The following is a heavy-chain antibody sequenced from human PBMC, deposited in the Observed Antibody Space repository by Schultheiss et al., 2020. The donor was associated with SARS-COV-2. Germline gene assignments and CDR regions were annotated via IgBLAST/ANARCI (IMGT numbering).Heavy chain of an antibody. CDR1: GGSFSGYY. D-gene: IGHD3-3*01. J-gene: IGHJ3*02. CDR2: IYTSGST. Sequence: SETLSLTCAVYGGSFSGYYWSWIRQPAGKGLEWIGRIYTSGSTNYNPSLKSRLTISGDRSKNQFSLKLSSVTAADTAVYYCARGTIFGVVLDAFDIWGQGTMVTVSS. CDR3: ARGTIFGVVLDAFDI. V-gene: IGHV4-59*10.